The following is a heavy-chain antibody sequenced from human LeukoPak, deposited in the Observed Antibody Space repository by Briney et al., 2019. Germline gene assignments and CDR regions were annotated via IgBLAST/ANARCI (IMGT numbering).Heavy chain of an antibody. CDR3: ATAGEGSGSNDY. J-gene: IGHJ4*02. D-gene: IGHD3-10*01. Sequence: PSETLSLTCAVYGGSFSGYYWSWIRQPPGKGLEWIGEINHSGSTNYNPSLKSRVTISVDRSKNQFSLKLSSVTAADTAVYYCATAGEGSGSNDYWGQGPLVTVSS. CDR2: INHSGST. V-gene: IGHV4-34*01. CDR1: GGSFSGYY.